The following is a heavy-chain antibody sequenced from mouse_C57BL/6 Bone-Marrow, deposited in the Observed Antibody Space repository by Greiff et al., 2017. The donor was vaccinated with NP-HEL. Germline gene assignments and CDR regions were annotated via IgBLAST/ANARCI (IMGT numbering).Heavy chain of an antibody. CDR3: ASHWDGFAY. CDR1: GYTFTSYW. CDR2: IDPSDSYT. V-gene: IGHV1-59*01. Sequence: QVQLQQPGAELVRPGTSVKLSCKASGYTFTSYWMHWVKQRPGQGLEWIGVIDPSDSYTNYNQKFKGKATLTVDTSSSTAYMQLSSLTSEDSAVYYCASHWDGFAYWGQGTLVTVSA. J-gene: IGHJ3*01. D-gene: IGHD4-1*01.